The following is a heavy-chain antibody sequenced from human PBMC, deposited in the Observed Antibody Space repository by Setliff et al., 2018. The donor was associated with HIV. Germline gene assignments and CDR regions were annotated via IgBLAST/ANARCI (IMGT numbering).Heavy chain of an antibody. J-gene: IGHJ1*01. D-gene: IGHD1-26*01. CDR1: GYTFTTYY. Sequence: ASVKVSCKASGYTFTTYYIHWVRQAPGQGLEWMGIINPSSTSTNYAQRFQGRVTMTRDTSASTVYMELSSLRSEDTAVYYCARDHMSVGAWVGATSRGLFQHWGQGTLVTVSS. CDR3: ARDHMSVGAWVGATSRGLFQH. V-gene: IGHV1-46*01. CDR2: INPSSTST.